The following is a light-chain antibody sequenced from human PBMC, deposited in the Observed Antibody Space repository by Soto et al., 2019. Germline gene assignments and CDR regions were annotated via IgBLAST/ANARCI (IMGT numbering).Light chain of an antibody. J-gene: IGKJ1*01. CDR3: QQYNNWPRT. V-gene: IGKV3-15*01. CDR1: QSVSSN. Sequence: EIVMTQSPATLSVSPGERATLSCRASQSVSSNLAWYQQKPGQAPRLLVYGASTRATGIPARFSGSGSATEFTLTISSLQSEDFPVYYCQQYNNWPRTFGQGPKVQIK. CDR2: GAS.